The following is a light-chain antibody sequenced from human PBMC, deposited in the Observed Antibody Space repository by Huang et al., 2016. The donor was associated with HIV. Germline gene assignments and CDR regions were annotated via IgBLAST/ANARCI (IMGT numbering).Light chain of an antibody. V-gene: IGKV3-20*01. Sequence: EIVLTQSPGTLSLSPVERATLSCRASQSVDSSYLAWYQQKPGQAPWLLIYGASSRATDIPDRFTGSGSGTDFTLTISRLEPEDFAVYYCQQYGSFPPKLTFGGGTKVE. J-gene: IGKJ4*01. CDR1: QSVDSSY. CDR2: GAS. CDR3: QQYGSFPPKLT.